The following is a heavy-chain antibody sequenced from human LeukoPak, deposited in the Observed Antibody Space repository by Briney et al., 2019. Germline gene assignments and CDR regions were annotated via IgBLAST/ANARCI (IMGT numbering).Heavy chain of an antibody. CDR2: IYHSGST. D-gene: IGHD3-9*01. Sequence: SETLSLTCAVSGGSISSSNWWSWVRQPPGKGLEWIGEIYHSGSTNYNPSLKSRVTISVDKSKNQFSLKLSSVTAADTAVYYCARGRKSTSGYRVTELGSGYSDYWGQGTLVTVSS. V-gene: IGHV4-4*02. CDR1: GGSISSSNW. CDR3: ARGRKSTSGYRVTELGSGYSDY. J-gene: IGHJ4*02.